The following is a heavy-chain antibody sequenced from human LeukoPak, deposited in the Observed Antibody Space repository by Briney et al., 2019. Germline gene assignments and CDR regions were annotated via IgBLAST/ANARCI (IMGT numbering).Heavy chain of an antibody. J-gene: IGHJ4*02. CDR2: ISSSSSYI. CDR3: ARGWELLSYFDY. D-gene: IGHD1-26*01. CDR1: GFTFSSYS. V-gene: IGHV3-21*01. Sequence: EGSLRLSCAASGFTFSSYSMNWVRQAPGKGLEWVSSISSSSSYIYYADSVKGRFTISRDNAKNSLYLQMNSLRAEDTAVYYCARGWELLSYFDYWGQGTLVTVSS.